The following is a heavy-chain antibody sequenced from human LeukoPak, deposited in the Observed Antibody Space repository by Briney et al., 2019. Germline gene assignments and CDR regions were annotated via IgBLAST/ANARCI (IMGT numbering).Heavy chain of an antibody. J-gene: IGHJ4*02. CDR3: ARTLSYFDY. V-gene: IGHV4-34*01. CDR1: GGSFSGYY. CDR2: INHGGST. Sequence: PSETLSLTCAVYGGSFSGYYWSWIRQSPGKGLEWIGKINHGGSTNYNPSLKSRVTISVDTSKNHYSLNLSSVTAADTAMYYCARTLSYFDYWGQGTLVTVSS.